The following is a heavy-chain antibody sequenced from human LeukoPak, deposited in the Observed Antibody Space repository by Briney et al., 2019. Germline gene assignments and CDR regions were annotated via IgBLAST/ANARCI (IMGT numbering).Heavy chain of an antibody. Sequence: ASVKVSCKASGYTFTSYGISWVRQAPGQGLEWMGWISAYNGNTNYAQKLQGRVTMTTDTSTSTAYMELRSLRSDDTAVYYCARDLGTAVAGTNFDYWGQGTLVTVSS. D-gene: IGHD6-19*01. CDR2: ISAYNGNT. V-gene: IGHV1-18*01. J-gene: IGHJ4*02. CDR3: ARDLGTAVAGTNFDY. CDR1: GYTFTSYG.